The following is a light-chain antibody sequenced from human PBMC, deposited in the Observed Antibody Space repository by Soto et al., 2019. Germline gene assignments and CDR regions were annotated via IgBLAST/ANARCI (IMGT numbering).Light chain of an antibody. V-gene: IGKV1-17*01. Sequence: IQMTQSPSSLSASVGDRVTITCRASQGITNDLGWYQQKPGKAPKLLIYAASSLQSGVPSRFSGSGSGTEYSLTISSLQPEDFATYYCQQLNSALTFGQGTRREIK. CDR2: AAS. CDR3: QQLNSALT. CDR1: QGITND. J-gene: IGKJ5*01.